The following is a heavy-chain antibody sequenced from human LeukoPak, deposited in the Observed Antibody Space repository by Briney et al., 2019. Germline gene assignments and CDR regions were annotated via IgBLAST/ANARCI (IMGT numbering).Heavy chain of an antibody. J-gene: IGHJ5*02. CDR1: GGSISSSSYY. V-gene: IGHV4-39*01. D-gene: IGHD2-15*01. CDR2: MYYSGNT. CDR3: ATLPWCSGGSCYSHDH. Sequence: SETLSLTCTVSGGSISSSSYYWGWIRQPPGKGLEWIGGMYYSGNTYYNPSLKSRVTISVDTSTNQFSLRLSSVTAADTAVYYCATLPWCSGGSCYSHDHWGQGTLVTVSS.